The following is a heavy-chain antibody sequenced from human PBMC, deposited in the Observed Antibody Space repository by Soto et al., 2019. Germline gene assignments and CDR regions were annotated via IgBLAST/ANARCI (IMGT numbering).Heavy chain of an antibody. CDR2: ISGSGGST. V-gene: IGHV3-23*01. J-gene: IGHJ4*02. Sequence: TGGSLRLSCAASGFTFSSYAMSWVRQAPGKGLEWVSAISGSGGSTYYADSVKGRFTISGDNSKNTLYLQMNSLRAEDTAVYYCAKDSVVATTTFDYWGQGTLVTVSS. CDR3: AKDSVVATTTFDY. D-gene: IGHD5-12*01. CDR1: GFTFSSYA.